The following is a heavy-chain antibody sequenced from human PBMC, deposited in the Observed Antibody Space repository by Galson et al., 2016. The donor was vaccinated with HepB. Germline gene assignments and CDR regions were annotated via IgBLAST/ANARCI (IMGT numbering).Heavy chain of an antibody. Sequence: SETLSLTCTVSGGSISSSNYYWGWIRQSPGKGLEWIGSIYYSGSTYYSPSLKNRVTMFVDTSKSQFSLKLSSVTAADTALYYCARHVGITFGGVSPRYNWFDPWGQGILVTVSS. CDR1: GGSISSSNYY. D-gene: IGHD3-16*01. J-gene: IGHJ5*02. V-gene: IGHV4-39*01. CDR2: IYYSGST. CDR3: ARHVGITFGGVSPRYNWFDP.